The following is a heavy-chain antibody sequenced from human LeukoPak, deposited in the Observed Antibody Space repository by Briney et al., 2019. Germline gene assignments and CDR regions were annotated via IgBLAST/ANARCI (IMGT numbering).Heavy chain of an antibody. D-gene: IGHD1-26*01. Sequence: SETLSLTCSVSGGSISNNYWSWIRQSPEKGLEWIGYINSSGSTDYNPSFKSRVVVSVDTSKNQFSLKLHSVTAADTAVYYCARHGLKLVGASTIYFDNWGQGTLVTVSS. V-gene: IGHV4-59*08. CDR3: ARHGLKLVGASTIYFDN. J-gene: IGHJ4*02. CDR2: INSSGST. CDR1: GGSISNNY.